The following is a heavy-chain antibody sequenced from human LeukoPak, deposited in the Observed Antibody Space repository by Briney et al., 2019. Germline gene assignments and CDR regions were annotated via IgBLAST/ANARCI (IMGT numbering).Heavy chain of an antibody. J-gene: IGHJ4*02. Sequence: AGGSLRLSCAASGFTFSSYAMHWVRQAPGKGLEYVSAISSNGGSTYYANSVKGRFTISRDNSKNTLYLQMGSLRAEDMAVYYCARDRGSIAAAGISDYWGQGALVTVSS. V-gene: IGHV3-64*01. D-gene: IGHD6-13*01. CDR1: GFTFSSYA. CDR2: ISSNGGST. CDR3: ARDRGSIAAAGISDY.